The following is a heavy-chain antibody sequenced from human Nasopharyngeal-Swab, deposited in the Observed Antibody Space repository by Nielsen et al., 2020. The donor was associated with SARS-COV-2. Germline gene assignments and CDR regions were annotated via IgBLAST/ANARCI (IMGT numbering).Heavy chain of an antibody. Sequence: GGSLRLSCAASGFTFSSYAMHWVRQAPGKGLEWVAVLSYDGSNKYYADSVKGRFTISRDNSKNTLYLQMNSLRAEDTAVYYCAREDTMIVTPDYWGQGTLVTVSS. J-gene: IGHJ4*02. CDR3: AREDTMIVTPDY. V-gene: IGHV3-30-3*01. CDR2: LSYDGSNK. CDR1: GFTFSSYA. D-gene: IGHD3-22*01.